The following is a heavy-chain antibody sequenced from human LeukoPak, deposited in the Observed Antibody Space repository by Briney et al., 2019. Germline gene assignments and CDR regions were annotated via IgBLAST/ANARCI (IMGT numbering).Heavy chain of an antibody. J-gene: IGHJ4*02. CDR2: IYWDADR. CDR1: GFSLNTRGVG. Sequence: SGPTLANPTQTLTLTCTFSGFSLNTRGVGVGWIRQPPGRALEWLALIYWDADRRYSPALKSRLTITKDTSRNQVVLTMTNMDPVDTATYFCAHRKNYYDSSVFDNWGQGTLVTVSS. V-gene: IGHV2-5*02. D-gene: IGHD3-22*01. CDR3: AHRKNYYDSSVFDN.